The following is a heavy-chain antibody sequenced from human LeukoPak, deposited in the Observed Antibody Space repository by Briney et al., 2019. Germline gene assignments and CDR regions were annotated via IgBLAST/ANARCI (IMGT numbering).Heavy chain of an antibody. V-gene: IGHV4-38-2*02. CDR1: GYSISSGYY. J-gene: IGHJ4*02. CDR3: ARGYAITFGGVIGY. Sequence: PSETLSLTCTVSGYSISSGYYWGWIRQPPGKGLEWIGSIYHSGSTYYNPSLKSRVTISVDTSKNQFSLKLSSVTAADTAVYYCARGYAITFGGVIGYWGQGTLVTVSS. CDR2: IYHSGST. D-gene: IGHD3-16*02.